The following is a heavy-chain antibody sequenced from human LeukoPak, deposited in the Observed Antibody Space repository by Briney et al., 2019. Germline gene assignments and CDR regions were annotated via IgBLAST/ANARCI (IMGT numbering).Heavy chain of an antibody. V-gene: IGHV1-18*01. J-gene: IGHJ3*02. CDR2: ISAYNGNT. CDR3: AREGRITGTTWRDAFDI. Sequence: ASVKVSCKASGYTFTSYGISWVRQAPGQGLEWMGWISAYNGNTNYAQKLRGRVTMTTDTSTSTAYMELRSLRSDDTAVYYCAREGRITGTTWRDAFDIWGQGTMVTVSS. D-gene: IGHD1-7*01. CDR1: GYTFTSYG.